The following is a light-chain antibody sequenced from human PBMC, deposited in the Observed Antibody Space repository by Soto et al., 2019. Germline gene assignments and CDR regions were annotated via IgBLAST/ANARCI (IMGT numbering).Light chain of an antibody. CDR3: QQYDSTPPT. J-gene: IGKJ1*01. CDR2: GAS. V-gene: IGKV3-20*01. CDR1: QSVNSNY. Sequence: EIVFTQSPGTLSLYPGERATLSCRASQSVNSNYLAWYQRKPGQAPRLLIYGASNRATDIPYRFSASGSGTDFTLTITRLEAEDFAVYYCQQYDSTPPTFGQGTKVEVK.